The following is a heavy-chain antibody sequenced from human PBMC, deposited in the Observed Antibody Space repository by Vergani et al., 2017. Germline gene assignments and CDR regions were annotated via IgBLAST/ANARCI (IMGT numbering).Heavy chain of an antibody. CDR1: GFTFSSYW. J-gene: IGHJ3*01. CDR2: IKQDGSEK. D-gene: IGHD4-17*01. V-gene: IGHV3-7*01. Sequence: EVQLVESGGGLVQPGGSLRLSCAASGFTFSSYWMSWVRQAPGKGLEWVANIKQDGSEKYYVDSVTGRFTISRDNAKNSLYLQMNSLRAEDTAVYYCAISRPGDYGEAWGQGTMVTVSS. CDR3: AISRPGDYGEA.